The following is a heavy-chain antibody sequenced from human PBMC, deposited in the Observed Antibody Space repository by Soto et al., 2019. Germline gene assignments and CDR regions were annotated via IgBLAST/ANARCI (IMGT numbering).Heavy chain of an antibody. CDR3: ARSMVIHYFDY. D-gene: IGHD2-21*01. CDR1: GGSISSSSYY. V-gene: IGHV4-39*01. Sequence: QLQLQESGPGLVKPSETLSLTCTVSGGSISSSSYYWCWIRQPPGKGLEWSGSIYYSGSTYYNPSLMNGVTISVDTSKNQFSLKLSSVTAEDTAVYYWARSMVIHYFDYWGQGTLVTVSS. CDR2: IYYSGST. J-gene: IGHJ4*02.